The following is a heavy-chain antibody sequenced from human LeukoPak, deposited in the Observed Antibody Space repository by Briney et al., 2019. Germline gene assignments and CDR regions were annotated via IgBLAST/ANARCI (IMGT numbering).Heavy chain of an antibody. CDR2: ISFDGSNK. Sequence: GRSLRLSCAASGFTFSSDGMHWVRQAPGKGLEWVAVISFDGSNKYYADSVKGRFTISRDNSKNTLSLQMNSLRAEDTAVYYWAKAATSSGYYAHFDYWGQGTLVTVSS. V-gene: IGHV3-30*18. CDR3: AKAATSSGYYAHFDY. D-gene: IGHD3-22*01. CDR1: GFTFSSDG. J-gene: IGHJ4*02.